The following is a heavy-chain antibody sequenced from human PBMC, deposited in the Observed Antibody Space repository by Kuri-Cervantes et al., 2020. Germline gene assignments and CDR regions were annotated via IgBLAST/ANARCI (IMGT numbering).Heavy chain of an antibody. CDR1: GFTFSSYA. CDR3: ASRNGDYVDY. CDR2: ISYDGSNK. Sequence: GESLKISCAASGFTFSSYAMHWVRQAPGKGLEWVAVISYDGSNKYYADSVKGRFTISRDNSKNTLYVQMNSLRAEDTAVYYCASRNGDYVDYWGQGTLVTVSS. V-gene: IGHV3-30*01. D-gene: IGHD4-17*01. J-gene: IGHJ4*02.